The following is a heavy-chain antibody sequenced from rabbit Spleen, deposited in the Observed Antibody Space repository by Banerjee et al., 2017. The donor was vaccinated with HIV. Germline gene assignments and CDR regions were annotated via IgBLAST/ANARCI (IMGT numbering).Heavy chain of an antibody. CDR3: ARDKELAIWGYEFDL. V-gene: IGHV1S40*01. CDR1: GFSFSDRDV. D-gene: IGHD3-1*01. J-gene: IGHJ4*01. CDR2: INTYTDKG. Sequence: QSLEESGGGLVQPEGSLTLTCKASGFSFSDRDVMCWVRQAPGKGLEWIACINTYTDKGVYATWAKGRFTISRTSSTTVTLQMTSLTAADTATYFCARDKELAIWGYEFDLWGPGTLVTVS.